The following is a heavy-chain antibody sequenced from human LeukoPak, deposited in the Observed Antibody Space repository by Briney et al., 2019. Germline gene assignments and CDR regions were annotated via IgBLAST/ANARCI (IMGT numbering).Heavy chain of an antibody. D-gene: IGHD2-21*02. J-gene: IGHJ4*02. CDR3: ASDAAGGDTSLGDY. Sequence: PGRSLRLSCAASGFTFSSYGMHWVRQAPGKGPEWVAVIWYDGSNKYYADSVKGRFTISRDNPKNTLYLQMNSLRAEDTAVYYCASDAAGGDTSLGDYWGQGTLVTVSS. CDR1: GFTFSSYG. CDR2: IWYDGSNK. V-gene: IGHV3-33*01.